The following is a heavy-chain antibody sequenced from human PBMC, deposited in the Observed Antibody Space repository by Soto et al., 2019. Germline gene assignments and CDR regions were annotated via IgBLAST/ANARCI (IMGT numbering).Heavy chain of an antibody. CDR3: AKDAYSSTINWFDP. CDR2: ISGSGGST. V-gene: IGHV3-23*01. Sequence: GSLRLSCAASGFTFSSYAMTWVRQAPGKGLEWVSGISGSGGSTDYADSVKGRFTISRDNSKNTLYLQMNSLRAEDTAVYYCAKDAYSSTINWFDPWGQGTLVTVSS. J-gene: IGHJ5*02. CDR1: GFTFSSYA. D-gene: IGHD6-13*01.